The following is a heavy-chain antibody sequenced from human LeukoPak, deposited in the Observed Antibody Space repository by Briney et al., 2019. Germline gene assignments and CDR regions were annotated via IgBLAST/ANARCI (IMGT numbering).Heavy chain of an antibody. CDR1: GFTFSSYG. D-gene: IGHD6-19*01. J-gene: IGHJ4*02. Sequence: HPGGSLRLSCAASGFTFSSYGMHWVRQAPGKGLEWVAVISYDGSNKYYADSVKGRFTISRDNSKNTLYLQMNSLRAEDTAAYYCASSGWYMFFDYWGQGTLVTVSS. V-gene: IGHV3-30*03. CDR2: ISYDGSNK. CDR3: ASSGWYMFFDY.